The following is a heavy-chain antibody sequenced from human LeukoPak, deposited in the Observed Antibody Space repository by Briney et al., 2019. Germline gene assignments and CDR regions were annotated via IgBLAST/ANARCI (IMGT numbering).Heavy chain of an antibody. J-gene: IGHJ4*02. CDR2: ISGSGGSA. Sequence: GGSLRLSCAASGFTFSSYAMNWVRQAPGKGLEWVSGISGSGGSAYYADSVKGRFTISRDDSENTLYLQMNSLRAEDTAVYYCARDGGLATFDYWGQGTLVTVSS. CDR1: GFTFSSYA. CDR3: ARDGGLATFDY. V-gene: IGHV3-23*01. D-gene: IGHD2-15*01.